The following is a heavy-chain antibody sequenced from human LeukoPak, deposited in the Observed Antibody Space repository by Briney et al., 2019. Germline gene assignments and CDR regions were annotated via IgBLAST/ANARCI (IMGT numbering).Heavy chain of an antibody. D-gene: IGHD6-19*01. Sequence: SGGSLRLSCEVSGFTFSIYWMHWIRQAPGKGLVWVSRINNDGSSIGYADSVKGRLTISRDNAKNTLYLQMNSLRAEDTAVYYCTRGMYSSAWSIDYWGQGTLVTVSS. J-gene: IGHJ4*02. CDR3: TRGMYSSAWSIDY. V-gene: IGHV3-74*01. CDR1: GFTFSIYW. CDR2: INNDGSSI.